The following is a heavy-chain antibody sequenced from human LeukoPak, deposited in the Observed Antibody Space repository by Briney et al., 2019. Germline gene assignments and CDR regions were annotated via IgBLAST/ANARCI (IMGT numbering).Heavy chain of an antibody. CDR2: IYYSGST. D-gene: IGHD3-9*01. J-gene: IGHJ5*02. CDR3: AREGALRYFDHETTNWFDP. CDR1: GGSISSSSYY. V-gene: IGHV4-39*07. Sequence: SETLSLTCTVSGGSISSSSYYWGWIRQPPEKGLEWIGSIYYSGSTYYNPSLKSRATISLDTSKNQFSLNLRSVTAADTSVYYCAREGALRYFDHETTNWFDPWGQGTLVTVSS.